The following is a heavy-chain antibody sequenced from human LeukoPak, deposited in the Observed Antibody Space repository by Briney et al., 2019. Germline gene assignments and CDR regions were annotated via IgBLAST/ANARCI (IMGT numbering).Heavy chain of an antibody. CDR3: ARESHRLYDYVWGSYESKHY. Sequence: GASVKVSCKASGYTFTGYYMHWVRQAPGQGLEWMGWINPNSGGTNYAQKFQGRVTMTRDTSISTAYMELSRPRSDDTAVYYCARESHRLYDYVWGSYESKHYWGQGTLVTVSS. V-gene: IGHV1-2*02. J-gene: IGHJ4*02. D-gene: IGHD3-16*01. CDR1: GYTFTGYY. CDR2: INPNSGGT.